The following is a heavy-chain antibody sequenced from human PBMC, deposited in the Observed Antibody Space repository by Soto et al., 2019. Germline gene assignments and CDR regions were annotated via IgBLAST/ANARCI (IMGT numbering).Heavy chain of an antibody. D-gene: IGHD2-15*01. V-gene: IGHV3-15*07. Sequence: EVHLVESGGGFIYPGGSLRLSCVASGLTISHAWMNWVRQAPGKGLEWVGRIKTNTEGGTTDYAAAVKGRFTVSRDDSKNTLYLQMNSLKTEDTAVYYCTTGSVEGVWGQGTTVTVSS. CDR1: GLTISHAW. J-gene: IGHJ6*02. CDR3: TTGSVEGV. CDR2: IKTNTEGGTT.